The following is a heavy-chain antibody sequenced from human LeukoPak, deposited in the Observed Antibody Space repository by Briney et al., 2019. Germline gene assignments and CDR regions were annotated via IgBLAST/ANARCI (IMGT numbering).Heavy chain of an antibody. V-gene: IGHV3-48*01. D-gene: IGHD3-22*01. J-gene: IGHJ4*02. CDR3: ARDYRYYYDTSY. Sequence: GGSLRLSCAASGFTFSSYSMNWVRQAPGKGLEWVSYISSSNSTIYYADSVKGRFTISRDNAKNSLYLQMNSLRAEDTAVYYCARDYRYYYDTSYWGQGTLVTVSS. CDR2: ISSSNSTI. CDR1: GFTFSSYS.